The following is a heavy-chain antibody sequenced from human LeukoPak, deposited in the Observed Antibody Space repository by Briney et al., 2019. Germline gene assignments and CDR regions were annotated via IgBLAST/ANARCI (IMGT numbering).Heavy chain of an antibody. J-gene: IGHJ6*02. D-gene: IGHD3-22*01. CDR2: ISYDGSNK. Sequence: GRSLRLSCAASGFTFSSYGMHWVRQAPGKGLEWVAVISYDGSNKCYADSVKGRFTISRDNSKNTLYLQMNSLRAEDTAVYYCAKEGYYYDSSGYNYYYGMDVWGQGTTVTVSS. CDR1: GFTFSSYG. CDR3: AKEGYYYDSSGYNYYYGMDV. V-gene: IGHV3-30*18.